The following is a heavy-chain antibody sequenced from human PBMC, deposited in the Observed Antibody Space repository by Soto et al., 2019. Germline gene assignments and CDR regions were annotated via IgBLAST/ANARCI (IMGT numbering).Heavy chain of an antibody. CDR2: ISSSGSTI. CDR3: ASDPEDIVVVPAATRPVDY. D-gene: IGHD2-2*01. V-gene: IGHV3-11*01. Sequence: QVQLVESGGGLVKPGGSLRLSCAASGFTLSDYYMSWIRQAPGKGLEWVSYISSSGSTIYYADSVKGRFTISRDNAKNSLYPQRNSLRAEYTAVYYWASDPEDIVVVPAATRPVDYWGQGTLVTVSS. J-gene: IGHJ4*02. CDR1: GFTLSDYY.